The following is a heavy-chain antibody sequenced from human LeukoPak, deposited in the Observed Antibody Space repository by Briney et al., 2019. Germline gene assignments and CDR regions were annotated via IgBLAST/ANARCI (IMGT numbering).Heavy chain of an antibody. Sequence: SETLSLTCTVSGGSISSYYWSWIRQPAGKGLEWIRRIYTSGSTNYNPSLKSRVTMSVDTSKNQFSLKLSSVAAADTAVYYCARARGYCTNGVCYPTNYYYYMDVWGKGTTVTVSS. CDR2: IYTSGST. J-gene: IGHJ6*03. CDR1: GGSISSYY. V-gene: IGHV4-4*07. D-gene: IGHD2-8*01. CDR3: ARARGYCTNGVCYPTNYYYYMDV.